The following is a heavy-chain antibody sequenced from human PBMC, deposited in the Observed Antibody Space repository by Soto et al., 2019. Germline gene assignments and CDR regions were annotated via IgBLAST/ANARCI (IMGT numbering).Heavy chain of an antibody. Sequence: QVQLVQSGAEVKKPGASVKVSCKASAYTFTSYGISWVRQAPGQGLEWMGWISAYNGNTNYAQKFQGRVTMTTDTPTSTAYMEMRSLRSDDTAVYYCARDPIQCLQAAPRGMDVWGQGTTVTVSS. CDR2: ISAYNGNT. J-gene: IGHJ6*02. V-gene: IGHV1-18*01. D-gene: IGHD3-10*02. CDR3: ARDPIQCLQAAPRGMDV. CDR1: AYTFTSYG.